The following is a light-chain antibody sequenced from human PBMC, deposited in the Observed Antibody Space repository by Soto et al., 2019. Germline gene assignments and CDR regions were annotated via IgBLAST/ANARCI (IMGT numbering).Light chain of an antibody. CDR1: QTVSTW. CDR3: QQYDGNWWT. Sequence: DIQMTQSPSTLSASVGDRVVITCRASQTVSTWLAWYQQNPGKAPKLLISKASTLESGVPPRFSGSGSGTEFTLTISSLQPEDFATYYCQQYDGNWWTFGQGTKVEIK. J-gene: IGKJ1*01. CDR2: KAS. V-gene: IGKV1-5*03.